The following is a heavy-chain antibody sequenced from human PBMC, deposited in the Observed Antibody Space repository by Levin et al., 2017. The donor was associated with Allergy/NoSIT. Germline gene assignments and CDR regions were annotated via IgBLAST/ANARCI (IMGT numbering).Heavy chain of an antibody. J-gene: IGHJ4*02. CDR1: GFTFSRYY. V-gene: IGHV3-74*01. D-gene: IGHD2-2*01. CDR2: ITLDVTDT. CDR3: ARGGCRSTSCLDY. Sequence: LSLTCAASGFTFSRYYMHWVRQAPGKGLVWVSRITLDVTDTYYADSVKGRFTISRDNAENTLFLQMNSLRAEDTAIYYCARGGCRSTSCLDYWGQGILVTVSS.